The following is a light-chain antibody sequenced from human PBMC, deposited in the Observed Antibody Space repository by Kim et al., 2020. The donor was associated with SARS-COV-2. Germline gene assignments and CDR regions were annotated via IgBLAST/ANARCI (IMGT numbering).Light chain of an antibody. V-gene: IGKV4-1*01. J-gene: IGKJ4*01. CDR1: QSVLYSSNNKNY. CDR2: WAS. Sequence: DIVMTQSPDSLAVSLGERATINCKSSQSVLYSSNNKNYLAWYQQKPGQPPKLLIYWASTRESGVPDRFSGSWSGTDFTLTISSLQAEDVAVYYCQQYYSTPLTFGGGTKVEI. CDR3: QQYYSTPLT.